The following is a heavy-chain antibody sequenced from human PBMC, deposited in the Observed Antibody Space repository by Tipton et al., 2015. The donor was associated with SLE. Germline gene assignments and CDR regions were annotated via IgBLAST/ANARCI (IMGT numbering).Heavy chain of an antibody. J-gene: IGHJ4*02. V-gene: IGHV4-59*01. CDR3: ARGGYLYSGGFDY. Sequence: TLSLTCTVSGGSISSYYWSWIRQPPGKGLEWIGYIYYSGSTNYSPSLKSRVTISVDTSKNQFSLKLSSVTAADTAVYHCARGGYLYSGGFDYWVQGTLVTVSS. CDR2: IYYSGST. CDR1: GGSISSYY. D-gene: IGHD1-26*01.